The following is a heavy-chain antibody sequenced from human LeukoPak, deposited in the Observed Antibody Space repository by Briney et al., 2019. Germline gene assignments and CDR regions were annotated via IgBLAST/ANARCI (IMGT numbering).Heavy chain of an antibody. D-gene: IGHD6-19*01. J-gene: IGHJ3*02. V-gene: IGHV1-8*01. CDR2: MNPNSGNT. Sequence: WASVKVSCKASGYTFTSYDINWVRQATGQGLEWMGWMNPNSGNTGYAQKFQGRVTMTRNTSISTAYMELSSLRSEDTAVYYCARGTLGDSSGWPDAFDIWGQGTMVTVSS. CDR1: GYTFTSYD. CDR3: ARGTLGDSSGWPDAFDI.